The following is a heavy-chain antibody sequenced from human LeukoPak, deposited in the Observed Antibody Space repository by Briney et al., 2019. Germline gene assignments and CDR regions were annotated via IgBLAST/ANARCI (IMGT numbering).Heavy chain of an antibody. CDR1: GFTFSTYA. J-gene: IGHJ5*02. CDR2: MVGSGDT. V-gene: IGHV3-23*01. CDR3: AKDLHYNDGRWEFDP. D-gene: IGHD5-24*01. Sequence: GGSLRLSCAASGFTFSTYAMTWVRQAPGKGLEWVSGMVGSGDTYYADSVKGRFTISRDNSKNTVYLQMNSLRVEDTAIYYCAKDLHYNDGRWEFDPWGQGTLVTASS.